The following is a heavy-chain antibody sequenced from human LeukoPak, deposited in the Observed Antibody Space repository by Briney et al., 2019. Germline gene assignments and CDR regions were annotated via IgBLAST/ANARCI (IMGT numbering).Heavy chain of an antibody. CDR1: GGTFSSYA. CDR2: IIPVFGTA. D-gene: IGHD5-24*01. CDR3: ARARDGYNNYYYYYMDV. Sequence: EASVKVSCKASGGTFSSYAISWVRQAPGQGLEWMGGIIPVFGTANYAQKFQGRVTITTDEPTSTAYMELSSLRSEDTAVYYCARARDGYNNYYYYYMDVWGKGTTVTVSS. V-gene: IGHV1-69*05. J-gene: IGHJ6*03.